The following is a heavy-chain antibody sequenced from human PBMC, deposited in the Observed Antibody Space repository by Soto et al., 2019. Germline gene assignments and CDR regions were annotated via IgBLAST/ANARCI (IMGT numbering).Heavy chain of an antibody. J-gene: IGHJ3*02. CDR2: VYSGGST. CDR3: ASRILVSDAFDI. V-gene: IGHV3-53*01. D-gene: IGHD3-3*02. CDR1: GFTVRSNH. Sequence: PGGSLRLSCAASGFTVRSNHMSWVRQAPGEGLEWVSVVYSGGSTYYAASVKGRFTISRDNSKNSLYLQMNSLRAEDTAVYYCASRILVSDAFDIWGQGTMVTVSS.